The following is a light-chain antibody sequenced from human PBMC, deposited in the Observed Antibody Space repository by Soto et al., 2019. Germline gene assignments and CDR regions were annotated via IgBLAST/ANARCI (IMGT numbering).Light chain of an antibody. J-gene: IGKJ3*01. CDR3: QQSSNWPPGP. CDR1: QSVSSY. CDR2: DAS. V-gene: IGKV3-11*01. Sequence: EIVLTQSPATLSLSPGERATLSCRASQSVSSYLACYQQKPGQAPRLLIYDASNRATGIPARFSGSGSGTDFTLTSSSLEPEDFAVYSCQQSSNWPPGPFGPGTKVDIK.